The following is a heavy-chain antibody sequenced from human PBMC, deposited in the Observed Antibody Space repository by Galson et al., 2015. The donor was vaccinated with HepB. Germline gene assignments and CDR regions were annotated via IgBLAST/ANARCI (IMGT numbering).Heavy chain of an antibody. CDR2: INPDSGGT. CDR1: GYTFTAYY. Sequence: SVKVSCKASGYTFTAYYMHWVRQAPGQGLEWMGRINPDSGGTNYAQKFQGRVTMTRDTSISTTYMELSRLRSDDTAVYYCAREGETVRYAFDTWGQGTMVTVSS. J-gene: IGHJ3*02. V-gene: IGHV1-2*06. D-gene: IGHD3-16*01. CDR3: AREGETVRYAFDT.